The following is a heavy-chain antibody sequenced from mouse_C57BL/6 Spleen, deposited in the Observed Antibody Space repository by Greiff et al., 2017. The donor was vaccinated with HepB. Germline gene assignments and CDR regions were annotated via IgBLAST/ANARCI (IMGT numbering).Heavy chain of an antibody. V-gene: IGHV1-15*01. CDR2: IDPETGGT. CDR3: TRGGGMDY. CDR1: GYTFTDYE. J-gene: IGHJ4*01. Sequence: VQLQESGAELVRPGASVTLSCKASGYTFTDYEMHWVKQTPVHGLEWIGAIDPETGGTAYNQKFKGKAILTADKSSSTAYMELRSLTSEDSAVYYCTRGGGMDYWGQGTSVTVSS.